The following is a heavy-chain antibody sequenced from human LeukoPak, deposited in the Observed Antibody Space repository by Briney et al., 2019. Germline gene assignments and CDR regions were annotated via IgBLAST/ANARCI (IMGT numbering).Heavy chain of an antibody. CDR3: ARDYGERGFDY. V-gene: IGHV4-30-4*08. Sequence: SETLSLTCTVSGGSISSGDYYWSWIRQPPGKGLGWIGYIYYSGSTYYNPSLKSRVTISVDTSKNQFSLKLSSVTAADTAVYYCARDYGERGFDYWGQGTLVTVSS. CDR2: IYYSGST. CDR1: GGSISSGDYY. J-gene: IGHJ4*02. D-gene: IGHD4-17*01.